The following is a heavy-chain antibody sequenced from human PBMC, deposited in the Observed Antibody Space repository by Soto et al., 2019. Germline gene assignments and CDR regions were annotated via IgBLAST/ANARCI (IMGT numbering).Heavy chain of an antibody. CDR2: ISPKSGGT. CDR3: ARPPGYISDWHYFDL. V-gene: IGHV1-2*02. J-gene: IGHJ4*02. Sequence: ASVKVSCKASGYTFTNYYMHWLRQSPGQGFEWMGRISPKSGGTNYAQKFQGRVSMAWDTSLKTAYMELSSLISEDTAVYYCARPPGYISDWHYFDLWGQGTLVTVSS. D-gene: IGHD2-21*02. CDR1: GYTFTNYY.